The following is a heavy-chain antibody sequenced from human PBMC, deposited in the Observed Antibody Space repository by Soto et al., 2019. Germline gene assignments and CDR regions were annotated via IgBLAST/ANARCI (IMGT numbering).Heavy chain of an antibody. CDR3: ARDTTAYSSTWYRCDHYGIDV. V-gene: IGHV3-11*01. D-gene: IGHD6-13*01. J-gene: IGHJ6*02. CDR1: GFTFSDYY. CDR2: ISGSGSTI. Sequence: GGSLRLSCAASGFTFSDYYMSWIRQVPGKGLEWMSFISGSGSTIYYADSVQGRFTISRDNAKKSLYLQMSSLRAEDTAVYYCARDTTAYSSTWYRCDHYGIDVWGQGTSVTVSS.